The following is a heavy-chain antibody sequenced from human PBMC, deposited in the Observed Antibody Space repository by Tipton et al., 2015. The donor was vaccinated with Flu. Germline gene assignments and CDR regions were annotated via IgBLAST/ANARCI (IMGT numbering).Heavy chain of an antibody. J-gene: IGHJ5*01. CDR3: ARRTFSNYVSEPKNWFDF. Sequence: LRLSCTVSRDSMRSDYFWGWIRQAPGKGLEWIGNIHYSGSPHYNPSLKSRVTISIDTSKNQFSLRLSSVTAADTAVYFCARRTFSNYVSEPKNWFDFWGQGTLVTVSS. V-gene: IGHV4-38-2*02. CDR2: IHYSGSP. CDR1: RDSMRSDYF. D-gene: IGHD4-11*01.